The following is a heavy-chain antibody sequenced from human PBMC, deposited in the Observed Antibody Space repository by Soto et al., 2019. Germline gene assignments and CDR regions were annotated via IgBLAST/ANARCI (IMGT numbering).Heavy chain of an antibody. V-gene: IGHV3-48*01. Sequence: GGSLRLSCAASGFTFSSYSMNWVRQAPGKGLEWVSYISGSSGSIYYADSVKGRFTISRDNAKNSLYLQMNSLRAEDTAVYYGARGGEAVAGVDNGFGPWGQGTLVTVSS. CDR3: ARGGEAVAGVDNGFGP. J-gene: IGHJ5*02. D-gene: IGHD6-19*01. CDR2: ISGSSGSI. CDR1: GFTFSSYS.